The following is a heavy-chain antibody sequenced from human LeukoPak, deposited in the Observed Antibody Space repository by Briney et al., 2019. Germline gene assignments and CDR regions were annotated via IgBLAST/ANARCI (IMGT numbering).Heavy chain of an antibody. V-gene: IGHV3-23*01. J-gene: IGHJ4*02. CDR1: GFTFSSYG. CDR3: AKDLHYGSADY. D-gene: IGHD3-10*01. CDR2: ISGSGGST. Sequence: GGSLRLSCAASGFTFSSYGMSWVRQAPGKGLEWVSAISGSGGSTYYADSVKGRFTISRDNSKNTLYPQMNSLRAEDTAVYYCAKDLHYGSADYWGQGTLVTVSS.